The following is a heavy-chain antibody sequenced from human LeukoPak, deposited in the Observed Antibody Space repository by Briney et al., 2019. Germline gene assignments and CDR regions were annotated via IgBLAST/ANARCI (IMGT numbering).Heavy chain of an antibody. CDR3: ATDCYDSSGYLLEVDG. CDR1: GFTYNGYA. Sequence: GGSLRLSCAPSGFTYNGYAMRCLRPAPGKSLEWFAGLYWNGGSTGYADSVKSRFTISSDNAKNFLYLQINNLRAEDTALFYCATDCYDSSGYLLEVDGWGQGTLVTVSS. D-gene: IGHD3-22*01. CDR2: LYWNGGST. V-gene: IGHV3-20*04. J-gene: IGHJ4*02.